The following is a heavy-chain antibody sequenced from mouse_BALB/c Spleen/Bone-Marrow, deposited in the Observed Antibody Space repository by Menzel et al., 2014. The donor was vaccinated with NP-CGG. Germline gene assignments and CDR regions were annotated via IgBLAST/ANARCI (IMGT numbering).Heavy chain of an antibody. V-gene: IGHV1-9*01. CDR3: ARGNPFDF. CDR1: GYTFSNYW. J-gene: IGHJ2*01. CDR2: ILPGSDNT. Sequence: VHLQQSGGELMKPGASVKISCKATGYTFSNYWIQWVKQRPGHGPEWIGEILPGSDNTNYNEKFKGKATFTADTSSNTAYMQLSSLTSEDSAVYYCARGNPFDFWGQGTTLTVSS.